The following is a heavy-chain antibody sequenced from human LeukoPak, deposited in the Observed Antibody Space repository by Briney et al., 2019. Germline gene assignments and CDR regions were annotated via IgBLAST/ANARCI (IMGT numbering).Heavy chain of an antibody. J-gene: IGHJ6*02. CDR1: GFTFSSYA. V-gene: IGHV3-23*01. D-gene: IGHD3-10*01. CDR3: ARDGGGWFGDPAGYYGMDV. Sequence: GGSLRLSCAASGFTFSSYAMSWVRQAPGKGLEWVSAISGSGGSTYYADSVKGRFTISRDNSKNTLYLQMNSLRAEDTAVYYCARDGGGWFGDPAGYYGMDVWGQGTTVTVSS. CDR2: ISGSGGST.